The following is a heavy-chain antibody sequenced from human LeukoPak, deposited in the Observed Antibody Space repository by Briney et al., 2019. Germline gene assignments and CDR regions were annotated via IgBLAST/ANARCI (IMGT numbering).Heavy chain of an antibody. Sequence: SETLSLTCTVSGGSISSHYWSWIRQPPGKGLEWIGYIYYRGSTNYNPSLKSRVTISVDTSKNQFSLKLSSVTAADTAVYYCARVAARPGWYYYYMDVWGKGTTVTVSS. CDR1: GGSISSHY. J-gene: IGHJ6*03. V-gene: IGHV4-59*11. CDR2: IYYRGST. CDR3: ARVAARPGWYYYYMDV. D-gene: IGHD6-6*01.